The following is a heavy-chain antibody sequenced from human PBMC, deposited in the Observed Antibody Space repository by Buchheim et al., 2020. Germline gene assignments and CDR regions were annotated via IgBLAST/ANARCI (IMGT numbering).Heavy chain of an antibody. V-gene: IGHV1-2*02. CDR3: ARDRYYDFWSGYYLYYYYGMDV. J-gene: IGHJ6*02. D-gene: IGHD3-3*01. Sequence: QVQLVQSGAEVKKPGASVKVSCKASGYTFTGYYMHWVRQAPGQGLEWMGWINPNSGGTNYAQKFQGRVTMTRDTSISPAYMELSRLRSDDTAVYYCARDRYYDFWSGYYLYYYYGMDVWGQGTT. CDR1: GYTFTGYY. CDR2: INPNSGGT.